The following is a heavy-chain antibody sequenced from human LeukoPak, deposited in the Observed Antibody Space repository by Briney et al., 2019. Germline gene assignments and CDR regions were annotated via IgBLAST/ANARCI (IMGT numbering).Heavy chain of an antibody. V-gene: IGHV4-39*07. D-gene: IGHD1-1*01. J-gene: IGHJ5*02. CDR1: GGSISSRNYY. CDR2: IYYSGNT. CDR3: ARDGIATWNWFDP. Sequence: SETLSLTCTVPGGSISSRNYYWGWIRQPPGKGLEWIGSIYYSGNTYYNPSLKSRVTISVDTSKSQFSLKVTSVTAADTAVYYCARDGIATWNWFDPWGQGTLVTVSS.